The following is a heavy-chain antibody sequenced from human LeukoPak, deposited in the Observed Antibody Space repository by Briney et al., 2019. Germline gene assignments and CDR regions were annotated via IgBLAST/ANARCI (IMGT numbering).Heavy chain of an antibody. Sequence: ASVKVSCKASGGTFSSYAISWVRQAPGQGLEWMGGIIPIFGTANYAQKFQGRVTITTDESTSTAYMELSSLRSEDTAVYYCARGGGEGYYYYYMDVWGKGTTVTVSS. CDR1: GGTFSSYA. V-gene: IGHV1-69*05. CDR2: IIPIFGTA. CDR3: ARGGGEGYYYYYMDV. J-gene: IGHJ6*03. D-gene: IGHD2-21*01.